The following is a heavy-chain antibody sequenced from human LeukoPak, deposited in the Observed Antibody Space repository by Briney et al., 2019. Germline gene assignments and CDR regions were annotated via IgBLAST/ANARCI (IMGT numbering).Heavy chain of an antibody. J-gene: IGHJ5*02. CDR3: ARNPSLYYDILTGDQGDWFDP. Sequence: SETLSLTCAVSGVSISISKWGCWGRPPPGKGREWGGENSHSGTTNYNPSLKSRVTISVDTSKNQFSLKLSSVTAADTAVYYCARNPSLYYDILTGDQGDWFDPWGQGTLVTVSS. CDR1: GVSISISKW. V-gene: IGHV4-4*02. CDR2: NSHSGTT. D-gene: IGHD3-9*01.